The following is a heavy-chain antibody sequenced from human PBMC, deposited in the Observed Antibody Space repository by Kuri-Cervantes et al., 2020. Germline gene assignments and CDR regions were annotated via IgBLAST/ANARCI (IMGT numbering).Heavy chain of an antibody. CDR2: IYHSGST. Sequence: SETLSLTCTVSGGSISSSSYYWGWIRQPPGKGLEWIGSIYHSGSTYYNPSLKSRVTISVDTSKNQFSLKLSSVTAADTAVYYCARGYDYGDHKYYFDYWGQGTLVTVSS. V-gene: IGHV4-39*07. J-gene: IGHJ4*02. D-gene: IGHD4-17*01. CDR3: ARGYDYGDHKYYFDY. CDR1: GGSISSSSYY.